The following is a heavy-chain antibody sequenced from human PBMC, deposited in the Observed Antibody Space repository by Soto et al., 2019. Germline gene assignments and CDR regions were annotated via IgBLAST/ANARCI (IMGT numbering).Heavy chain of an antibody. J-gene: IGHJ4*01. D-gene: IGHD6-19*01. CDR3: AKEITVAGDFDY. Sequence: EVQLLESGGGLVQPGGSLSLSCAASGFTFSSYAMSWVRQTPGKGLEWVAGISGSGGATYYADAVKGRLTISRDNSRNTLYLQMDSLGPEDTAMYYCAKEITVAGDFDYWGHGTLVTVSS. CDR2: ISGSGGAT. CDR1: GFTFSSYA. V-gene: IGHV3-23*01.